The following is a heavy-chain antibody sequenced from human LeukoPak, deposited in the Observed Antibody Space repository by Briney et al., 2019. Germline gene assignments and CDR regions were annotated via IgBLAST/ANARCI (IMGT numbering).Heavy chain of an antibody. CDR1: GGSISSGGYY. D-gene: IGHD2-21*02. CDR3: AMGDYCGGDCYGLSAFDI. V-gene: IGHV4-31*03. J-gene: IGHJ3*02. Sequence: SQTLSLTCTVSGGSISSGGYYWSWIRQHPGMGLEWIGYIYYSGSTYYNPSLKSRVTISVGTSKNQFSLKLSSVTATDTAVYYCAMGDYCGGDCYGLSAFDIWGQGTMVTVSS. CDR2: IYYSGST.